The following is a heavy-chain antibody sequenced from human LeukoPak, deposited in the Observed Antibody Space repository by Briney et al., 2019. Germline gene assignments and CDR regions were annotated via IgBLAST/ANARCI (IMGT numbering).Heavy chain of an antibody. J-gene: IGHJ4*02. CDR2: IYYSGST. CDR3: ARRGFVYSSSWYSAANRKRGVPFDY. Sequence: SETLSLTCTVSGGSISSYYWSWIRQPPGKGLEWIGYIYYSGSTNYNPSLKSRVTISVDTSKNQFSLKLSSVTAADTAVYYCARRGFVYSSSWYSAANRKRGVPFDYWGQGTLVTVSS. D-gene: IGHD6-13*01. V-gene: IGHV4-59*12. CDR1: GGSISSYY.